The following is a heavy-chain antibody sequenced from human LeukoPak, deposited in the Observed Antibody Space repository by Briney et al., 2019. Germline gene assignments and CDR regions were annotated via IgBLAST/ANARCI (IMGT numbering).Heavy chain of an antibody. CDR1: GGTFSSYA. CDR3: ARDLYSSGWALDY. D-gene: IGHD6-19*01. V-gene: IGHV1-69*05. J-gene: IGHJ4*02. Sequence: SVKVSCKASGGTFSSYAISWVRQAPGQGLEWMGGIFPIFGTTNYAQKFQGRVTITTDESTSTAYMELRSLRSEDTAVYYCARDLYSSGWALDYWGQGTLDTVSS. CDR2: IFPIFGTT.